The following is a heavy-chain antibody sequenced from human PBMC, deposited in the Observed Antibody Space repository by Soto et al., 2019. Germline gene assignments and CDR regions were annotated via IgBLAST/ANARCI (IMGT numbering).Heavy chain of an antibody. Sequence: EVQVVESGGGLIQPGGSLRLSCAGSGFTFSNYNMDWVRQAPGKGLEWISYISTTNRTIFYADSVKGRFTISRDNARNSLFLQMNSLRDEDTAVYYCARDGSRGYDMDVWGQGTTVIVSS. CDR3: ARDGSRGYDMDV. CDR2: ISTTNRTI. V-gene: IGHV3-48*02. CDR1: GFTFSNYN. J-gene: IGHJ6*02. D-gene: IGHD1-1*01.